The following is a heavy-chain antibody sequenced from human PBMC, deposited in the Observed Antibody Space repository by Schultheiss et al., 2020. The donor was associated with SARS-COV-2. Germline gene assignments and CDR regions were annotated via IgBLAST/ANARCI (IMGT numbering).Heavy chain of an antibody. D-gene: IGHD5-12*01. CDR3: AKADNSGSLKHGMDV. V-gene: IGHV3-53*01. CDR1: GFTFSSYW. Sequence: GGSLRLSCAASGFTFSSYWMHWVRQAPGKGLEWVSVIYSGGSTYYADSVKGRFTISRDNSIATLYLQMNSLGVEDTAMYHCAKADNSGSLKHGMDVCGQGTTVTVSS. CDR2: IYSGGST. J-gene: IGHJ6*02.